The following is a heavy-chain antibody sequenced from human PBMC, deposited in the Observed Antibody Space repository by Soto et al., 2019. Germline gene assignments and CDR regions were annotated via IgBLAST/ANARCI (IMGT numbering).Heavy chain of an antibody. CDR2: IYYSGST. Sequence: LDTQCLPWSVSGGTIINRSDYWSMIRQPPGKGLEWIGSIYYSGSTYYNPSLKSRVTISVDTSKNQFSLKLSSVTAADTAVYYCARRAGGYDYIWGSYDDAFDIWGQGTMVTVSS. D-gene: IGHD3-16*01. V-gene: IGHV4-39*01. CDR1: GGTIINRSDY. CDR3: ARRAGGYDYIWGSYDDAFDI. J-gene: IGHJ3*02.